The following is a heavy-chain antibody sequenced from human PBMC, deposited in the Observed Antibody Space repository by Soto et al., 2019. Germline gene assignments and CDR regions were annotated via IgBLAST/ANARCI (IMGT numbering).Heavy chain of an antibody. CDR3: ARRPRVSSTGTGAH. V-gene: IGHV3-74*01. CDR2: ISDDGSTA. CDR1: GFTFSAYW. J-gene: IGHJ4*02. D-gene: IGHD1-1*01. Sequence: PGESLKISCAVSGFTFSAYWMHWVRQVPGKGLTWVSRISDDGSTATYADSVKGRFVISRDNAKNSLYLEMNTLRADDSGLYYCARRPRVSSTGTGAHWGRGTLVTVSS.